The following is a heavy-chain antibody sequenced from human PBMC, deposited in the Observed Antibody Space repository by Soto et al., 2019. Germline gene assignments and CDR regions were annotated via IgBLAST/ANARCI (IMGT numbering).Heavy chain of an antibody. CDR3: ERGDRIADN. D-gene: IGHD2-21*01. J-gene: IGHJ4*02. CDR2: ISGGSGDT. Sequence: QVQLVESGGGLVKPGGSLRLSCAASGFTFSAYYMSWSRQAPGKGLEWVSYISGGSGDTNYADSVKGRATISRDNAKNSLYLQMSSLRVEDTAMYYCERGDRIADNWGQGTLVTVSS. CDR1: GFTFSAYY. V-gene: IGHV3-11*06.